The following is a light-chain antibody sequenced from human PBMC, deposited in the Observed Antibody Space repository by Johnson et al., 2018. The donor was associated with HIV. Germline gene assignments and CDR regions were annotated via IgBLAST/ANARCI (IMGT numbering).Light chain of an antibody. J-gene: IGLJ1*01. CDR2: DNN. Sequence: QSVLTQPPSVSAAPGQKVTISCSGSSSNIGNSYVSWYQQLPGTAPKLLIYDNNKRPSGIPDRFSGSKSGATATLGITGLQTGDEADYYCGTWDTSLSAGVFGPGTKVSV. CDR3: GTWDTSLSAGV. CDR1: SSNIGNSY. V-gene: IGLV1-51*01.